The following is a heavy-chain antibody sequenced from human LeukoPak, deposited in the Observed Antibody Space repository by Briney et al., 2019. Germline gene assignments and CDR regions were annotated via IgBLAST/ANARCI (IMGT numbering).Heavy chain of an antibody. CDR3: ARESGDTSLVNYFDY. Sequence: AASVRVSCKASGYTFTKYGFSWVRQAPGQGHEWIGWISAYNGDTHYAQNVQGRVTMTTDTSTSTSYMELMSLRSDDTAVYYCARESGDTSLVNYFDYWGQGTLVTVSS. CDR1: GYTFTKYG. J-gene: IGHJ4*02. D-gene: IGHD5-18*01. V-gene: IGHV1-18*01. CDR2: ISAYNGDT.